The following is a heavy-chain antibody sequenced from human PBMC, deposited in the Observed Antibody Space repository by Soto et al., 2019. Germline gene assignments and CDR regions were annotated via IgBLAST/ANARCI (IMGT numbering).Heavy chain of an antibody. D-gene: IGHD6-13*01. CDR1: GGTFSSYV. J-gene: IGHJ2*01. CDR3: ARENSSSRIWIRDYWYFDL. CDR2: IIPMFGTA. V-gene: IGHV1-69*06. Sequence: QVQLVQSGAEVKKPGSSVKVSCKASGGTFSSYVINWVRQAPGQGLEWMGGIIPMFGTANYAQKFQGRLTITVDKSTSTAYMELSSLRSEDTAVYYCARENSSSRIWIRDYWYFDLWGRGTLVTVSS.